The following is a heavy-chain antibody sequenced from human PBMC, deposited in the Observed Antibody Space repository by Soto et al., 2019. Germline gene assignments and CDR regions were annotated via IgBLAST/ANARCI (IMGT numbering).Heavy chain of an antibody. J-gene: IGHJ6*02. CDR2: ISYDGSNE. D-gene: IGHD2-21*02. Sequence: QVQLVESGGGVVQPGRSLRLSCAASGFTFNSYAMHWVRQAPGKGLEWVALISYDGSNEYYADSVKGRFTIPRDNSKNTLYLQMNSLRTEDTAVYYCAGGDRTGYYYYGMDVWGQGTTVTVSS. CDR3: AGGDRTGYYYYGMDV. V-gene: IGHV3-30-3*01. CDR1: GFTFNSYA.